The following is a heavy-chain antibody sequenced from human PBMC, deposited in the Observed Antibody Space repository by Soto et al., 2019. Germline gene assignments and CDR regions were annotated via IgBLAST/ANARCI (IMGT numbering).Heavy chain of an antibody. Sequence: ASVKVSCKASGYIFTSYYIHWVRQAPGQGLEWMGWINPFDGSRMFAQSFQGRVTMTRDTSISTAYMELSRLRSDDTAVYYCARDARGDEAPMDYWGQGTLVTVSS. V-gene: IGHV1-2*02. CDR1: GYIFTSYY. J-gene: IGHJ4*02. D-gene: IGHD3-10*01. CDR2: INPFDGSR. CDR3: ARDARGDEAPMDY.